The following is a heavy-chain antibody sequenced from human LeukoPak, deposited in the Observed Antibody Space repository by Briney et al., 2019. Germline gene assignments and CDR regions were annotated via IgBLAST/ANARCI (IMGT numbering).Heavy chain of an antibody. D-gene: IGHD4-17*01. Sequence: SETLSLTCAVYGGSFSGYYWNWIRQPPGKGLEWIGEINHSGNTNYNPSLKSRVTMPTDTSKNQFSLKLSSVTAADTAVYYCARGRGDYGDYVYFQHWGQGTLVTVSS. CDR1: GGSFSGYY. J-gene: IGHJ1*01. CDR3: ARGRGDYGDYVYFQH. CDR2: INHSGNT. V-gene: IGHV4-34*01.